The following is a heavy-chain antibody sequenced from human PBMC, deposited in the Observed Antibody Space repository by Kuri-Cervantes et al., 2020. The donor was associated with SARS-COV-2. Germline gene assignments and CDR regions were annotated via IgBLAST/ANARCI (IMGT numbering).Heavy chain of an antibody. CDR3: ARGQIPAFHFDY. V-gene: IGHV3-30*04. CDR1: GFTFSSYA. Sequence: GESLKISCAASGFTFSSYAMHWVRQAPGKGLEWVAVISYDGSNKYYADSVKGRFTISRDNSKNTLFLQMNSLTAEDTAVYFCARGQIPAFHFDYWGQGARVTVSS. CDR2: ISYDGSNK. J-gene: IGHJ4*02. D-gene: IGHD2-2*01.